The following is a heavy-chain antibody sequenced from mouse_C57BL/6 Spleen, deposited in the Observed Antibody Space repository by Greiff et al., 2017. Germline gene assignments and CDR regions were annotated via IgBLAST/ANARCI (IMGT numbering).Heavy chain of an antibody. Sequence: VQLKESGPVLVKPGASVKMSCKASGYTFTDYYMHWVKQSHGKSLEWIGVINPYNGGTSYNQKFKGKATLTVDKSSSAAYMELNSLTSEDSAVYYCARFDYYGSSYGDAMDYWGQGTSVTVSS. CDR2: INPYNGGT. V-gene: IGHV1-19*01. D-gene: IGHD1-1*01. J-gene: IGHJ4*01. CDR1: GYTFTDYY. CDR3: ARFDYYGSSYGDAMDY.